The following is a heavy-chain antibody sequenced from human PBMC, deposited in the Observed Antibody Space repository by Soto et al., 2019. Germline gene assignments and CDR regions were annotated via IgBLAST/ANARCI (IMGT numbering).Heavy chain of an antibody. V-gene: IGHV3-21*01. CDR2: ISSSSSHR. CDR1: GFTFSSYS. D-gene: IGHD2-15*01. Sequence: EVQLVESGGGLVKPGGSLRLSCAASGFTFSSYSMNWVRQAPGKGLEWVSFISSSSSHRNYADSVKGRFTISRDNANNSLYLQMNSLRAEDTAVYYCAKGYCSGGSCYSPYFFDYWGQGTLVTVSS. J-gene: IGHJ4*02. CDR3: AKGYCSGGSCYSPYFFDY.